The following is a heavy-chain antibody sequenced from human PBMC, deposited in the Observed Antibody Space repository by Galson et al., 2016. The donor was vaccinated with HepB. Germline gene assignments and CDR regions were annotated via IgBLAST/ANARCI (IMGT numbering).Heavy chain of an antibody. J-gene: IGHJ6*02. CDR2: INSDGSST. V-gene: IGHV3-74*01. CDR1: GFTFSSYW. Sequence: SLRLSCAASGFTFSSYWMHWVRQAPGKGLVWVSRINSDGSSTSYADSVKGRFTISRDNAKNTLYLQIDSLRVEDTAVYYCAKDRGGRHLWGLHGMDVWGQGTTVIVSS. CDR3: AKDRGGRHLWGLHGMDV. D-gene: IGHD3-16*01.